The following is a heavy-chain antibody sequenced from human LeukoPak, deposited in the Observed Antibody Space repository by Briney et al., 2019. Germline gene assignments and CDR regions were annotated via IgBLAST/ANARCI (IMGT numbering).Heavy chain of an antibody. CDR3: ARARYGPLDY. Sequence: SETLSLTCTVSGGSISSYYWSWIRQPPGKGLEWIGYIYYSGSTNYNPSLKSRVTISVDTSKNQFSLKLSSVTAADTAVYYCARARYGPLDYWGQGTLVTVSS. V-gene: IGHV4-59*08. CDR1: GGSISSYY. D-gene: IGHD5-18*01. J-gene: IGHJ4*02. CDR2: IYYSGST.